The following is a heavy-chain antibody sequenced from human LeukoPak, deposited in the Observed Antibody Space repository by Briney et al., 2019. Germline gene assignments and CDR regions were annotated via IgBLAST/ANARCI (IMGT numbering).Heavy chain of an antibody. V-gene: IGHV3-72*01. Sequence: QAGGSLRLSCSASGFSFSDHYMDWVRQAPGKGLEWVGRIRNKANSDTTQYAASVQGRFSISRDDSKNSLYLQINSLKTDDTAVYYCARVLGRTSGDLGGHFGYWGQGTLVTVSS. J-gene: IGHJ4*02. D-gene: IGHD3-16*01. CDR2: IRNKANSDTT. CDR3: ARVLGRTSGDLGGHFGY. CDR1: GFSFSDHY.